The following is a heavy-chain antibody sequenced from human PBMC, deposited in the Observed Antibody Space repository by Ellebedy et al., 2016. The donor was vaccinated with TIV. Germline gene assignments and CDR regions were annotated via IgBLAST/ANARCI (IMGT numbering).Heavy chain of an antibody. J-gene: IGHJ3*02. V-gene: IGHV1-2*04. CDR3: ARRGQSSGTYCAFDI. CDR2: NNPNSGGT. CDR1: GYSFTGYY. Sequence: AASVKVSCKASGYSFTGYYMHWVRHAPGQGLEWMGWNNPNSGGTKYAQNCQGWATMNRDTSISTAYMDLSRLTSDDTAVYYSARRGQSSGTYCAFDIWGQGTMVTVSS. D-gene: IGHD6-19*01.